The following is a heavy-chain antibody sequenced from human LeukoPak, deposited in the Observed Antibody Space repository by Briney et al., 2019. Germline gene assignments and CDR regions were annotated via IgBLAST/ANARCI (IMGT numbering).Heavy chain of an antibody. V-gene: IGHV3-73*01. CDR3: TRLGKDY. CDR2: IRSKANSYAT. Sequence: QPGGSLRLSCAASGFTFSSYAMSWVRQASGKGLEWVGRIRSKANSYATAYAASVKGRFTISRDDSKNTAYLQMNSLKTEDTAVYYCTRLGKDYWGQGTLVTVSS. D-gene: IGHD4-23*01. J-gene: IGHJ4*02. CDR1: GFTFSSYA.